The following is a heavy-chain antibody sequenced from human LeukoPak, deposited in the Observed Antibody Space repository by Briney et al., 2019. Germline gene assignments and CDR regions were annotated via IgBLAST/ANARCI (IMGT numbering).Heavy chain of an antibody. J-gene: IGHJ4*02. V-gene: IGHV5-51*01. CDR1: GYTSTNNW. CDR3: ARHPSYTSGWPLDY. CDR2: IYLGDSDT. Sequence: GESLKISCKGSGYTSTNNWIGWVRQMPGKGLEWMGIIYLGDSDTRYSPSFQGQVTISADKSITTAYLQWSSLKASDTAMNYCARHPSYTSGWPLDYWGQGTLVTVSS. D-gene: IGHD6-19*01.